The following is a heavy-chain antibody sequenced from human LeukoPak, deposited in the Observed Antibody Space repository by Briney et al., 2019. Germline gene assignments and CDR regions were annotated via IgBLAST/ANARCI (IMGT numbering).Heavy chain of an antibody. J-gene: IGHJ4*02. CDR1: GGTFGSYA. CDR3: VRGKGYSYVYGTDY. D-gene: IGHD5-18*01. V-gene: IGHV1-69*01. Sequence: SVKVSCKASGGTFGSYAISWVRQAHGEGLEWMGGIIPIFGTANYAQKFQGRVTITADESTSTAYMELSSLRSEDTAIYYCVRGKGYSYVYGTDYWGQGTLVTVSS. CDR2: IIPIFGTA.